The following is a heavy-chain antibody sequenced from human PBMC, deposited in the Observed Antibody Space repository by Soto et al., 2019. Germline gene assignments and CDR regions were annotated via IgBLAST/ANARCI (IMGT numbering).Heavy chain of an antibody. V-gene: IGHV1-2*02. D-gene: IGHD6-6*01. CDR3: ARARPPFNWFDL. CDR2: INLNSGDT. Sequence: ASVKVSCKASGYTFTDYYMEWVRQAPGQGLEWMGWINLNSGDTNFAQQFQGRVTMTRDTSITTAYMDLTRLRSDDTAVYYCARARPPFNWFDLWGQGTLVTVYS. CDR1: GYTFTDYY. J-gene: IGHJ5*02.